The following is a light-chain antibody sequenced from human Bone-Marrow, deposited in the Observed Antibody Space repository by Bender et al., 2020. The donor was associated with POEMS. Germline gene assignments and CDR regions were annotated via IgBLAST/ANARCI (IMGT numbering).Light chain of an antibody. CDR2: NNS. V-gene: IGLV1-47*02. CDR1: SSKFGSYP. CDR3: ATWDASLSGRV. Sequence: QSVLTQPPSASGTPGQRVTISCSGSSSKFGSYPVNWYQQLPGAAPKLVIFNNSQRPSGVPDRFSGSNSGTSASLAISGLRSEDEADYYCATWDASLSGRVFGGGTKLTVL. J-gene: IGLJ3*02.